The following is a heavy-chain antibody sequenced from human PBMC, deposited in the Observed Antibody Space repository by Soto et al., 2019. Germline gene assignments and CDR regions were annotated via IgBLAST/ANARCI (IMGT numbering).Heavy chain of an antibody. J-gene: IGHJ6*03. D-gene: IGHD6-13*01. CDR2: INPNSGGT. CDR1: GYTFTGYY. CDR3: ARGVSRAAGTYYYYYRDV. Sequence: ASVKVSCKASGYTFTGYYMHWVRQAPGQGIEWMGWINPNSGGTNYAQKFQGCVTMTRDTPISTAYLELSRLRSADTAVYYFARGVSRAAGTYYYYYRDVWGKGTTFTVPS. V-gene: IGHV1-2*04.